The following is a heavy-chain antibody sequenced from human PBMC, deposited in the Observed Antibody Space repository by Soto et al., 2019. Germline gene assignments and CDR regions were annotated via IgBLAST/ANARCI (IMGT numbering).Heavy chain of an antibody. J-gene: IGHJ3*02. CDR3: AREAMGGDAFDI. Sequence: SVKVSCKASGYAFSSYDINWVRQATGQGLEWMGWMNPNSGNTGYAQKFQGRVTMTRNTSISTAYMELSSLRSEDTAVYYCAREAMGGDAFDIWGQGTMVTVSS. D-gene: IGHD3-16*01. CDR2: MNPNSGNT. V-gene: IGHV1-8*01. CDR1: GYAFSSYD.